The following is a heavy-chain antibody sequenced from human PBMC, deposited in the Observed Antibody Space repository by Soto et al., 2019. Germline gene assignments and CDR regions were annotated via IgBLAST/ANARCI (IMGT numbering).Heavy chain of an antibody. V-gene: IGHV1-69*02. D-gene: IGHD2-15*01. J-gene: IGHJ6*02. CDR3: ARGGSHYDGMDV. Sequence: QVQLVQSGAEVKKPGSSVKVSCKASGGTFSSYTISWVRQAPGQGLEWMGRIIPILGIANYAQKFQGRVTITADKSTSTADMELSSLRSEDTAVYYCARGGSHYDGMDVWGQGTTVTVSS. CDR1: GGTFSSYT. CDR2: IIPILGIA.